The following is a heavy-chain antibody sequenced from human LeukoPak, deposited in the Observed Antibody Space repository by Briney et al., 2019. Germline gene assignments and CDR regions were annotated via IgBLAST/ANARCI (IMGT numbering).Heavy chain of an antibody. CDR3: ARTKRYCSSTSCFPY. CDR1: GFTFSDYY. J-gene: IGHJ4*02. CDR2: ISSSSSYT. Sequence: PGGSLRLSCAASGFTFSDYYMGWIRQAPGKGLERGSYISSSSSYTNYSDSVKGRFTISRDDAKNSLYLQMNSLRAEDTAVYYFARTKRYCSSTSCFPYWGQGTLVTVPS. V-gene: IGHV3-11*03. D-gene: IGHD2-2*01.